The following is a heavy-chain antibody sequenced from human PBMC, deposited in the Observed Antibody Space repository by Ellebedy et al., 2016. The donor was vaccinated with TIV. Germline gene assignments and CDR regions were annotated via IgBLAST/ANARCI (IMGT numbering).Heavy chain of an antibody. V-gene: IGHV1-69*13. D-gene: IGHD5-12*01. CDR2: IIGMFGTA. J-gene: IGHJ4*02. Sequence: SVKVSCKASGGTFSSFAISWVRQAPGQGLEWMGGIIGMFGTASYAQKFLARVTITADEFTSTAYMEMSSLRSEDTAVYYCARHSGYHAIPYLAYWGQGTLVTVSS. CDR3: ARHSGYHAIPYLAY. CDR1: GGTFSSFA.